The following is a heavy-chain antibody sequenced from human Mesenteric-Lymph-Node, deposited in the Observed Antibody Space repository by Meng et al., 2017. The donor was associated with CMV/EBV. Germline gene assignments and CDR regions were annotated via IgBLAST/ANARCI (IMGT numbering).Heavy chain of an antibody. CDR1: GYPFSNYA. CDR2: INTHTGNP. CDR3: ARGLRYFDWFWYFDL. J-gene: IGHJ2*01. Sequence: SGYPFSNYAMHWVRQAPGQGLEWMGWINTHTGNPTYAQGFTGRFVFSLDTSVSTAYLQISSLKAEDTAVYYCARGLRYFDWFWYFDLWGRGTLVTVSS. D-gene: IGHD3-9*01. V-gene: IGHV7-4-1*02.